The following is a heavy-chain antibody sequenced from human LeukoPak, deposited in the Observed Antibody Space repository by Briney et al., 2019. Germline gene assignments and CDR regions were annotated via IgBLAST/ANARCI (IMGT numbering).Heavy chain of an antibody. D-gene: IGHD3-16*01. CDR2: ISTEGGST. Sequence: GGSLRLSCAASGFTFSRSAMSWVRQAPGKGLEWVSFISTEGGSTYYADSVKGRFTISRDNSMNTLYLQMNNVGAEDTALYYCAKDWGHNWGQGTQVTVSS. J-gene: IGHJ4*02. CDR1: GFTFSRSA. CDR3: AKDWGHN. V-gene: IGHV3-23*01.